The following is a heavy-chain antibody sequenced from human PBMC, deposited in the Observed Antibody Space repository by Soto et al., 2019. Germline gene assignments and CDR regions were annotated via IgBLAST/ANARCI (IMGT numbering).Heavy chain of an antibody. CDR2: IYSGGST. V-gene: IGHV3-53*01. D-gene: IGHD3-9*01. CDR3: ARGIWDILSWRGYYFDY. CDR1: GFTVSSNY. J-gene: IGHJ4*02. Sequence: GGSLRLSCAASGFTVSSNYMSWVRQAPGKGLEWVSVIYSGGSTYYADSVKGRFTNSRDNSKNMLYLQMNSLRDEDTAVYCCARGIWDILSWRGYYFDYWGQGTLVTGSS.